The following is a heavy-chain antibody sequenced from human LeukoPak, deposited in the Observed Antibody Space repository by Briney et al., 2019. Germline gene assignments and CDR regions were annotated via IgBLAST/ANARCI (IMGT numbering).Heavy chain of an antibody. CDR1: GGSITSNSYY. V-gene: IGHV4-61*01. Sequence: SETLSLTCTVSGGSITSNSYYWGWIRQPPGKGLEWIGYIYYSGSTSYNPSLKSRVTISVDTSKNQFSLKLSSVTAADTAVYYCAREGDNYGNWFDPWGQGTLVTVSS. CDR3: AREGDNYGNWFDP. CDR2: IYYSGST. D-gene: IGHD5-18*01. J-gene: IGHJ5*02.